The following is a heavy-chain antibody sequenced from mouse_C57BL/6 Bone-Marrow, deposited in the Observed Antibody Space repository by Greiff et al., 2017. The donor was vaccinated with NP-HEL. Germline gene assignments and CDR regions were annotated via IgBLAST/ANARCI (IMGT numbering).Heavy chain of an antibody. Sequence: EVKLVESGGGLVQPGGSLSLSCAASGFTFTDYYMSWVRQPPGKALEWLGFIRNKANGYTTEYSASVKGRFTISRDNSQSILYLQMNALRAEDSATYYCARYNWGYAMDYWGQGTSVTVSS. CDR3: ARYNWGYAMDY. D-gene: IGHD4-1*01. CDR1: GFTFTDYY. CDR2: IRNKANGYTT. J-gene: IGHJ4*01. V-gene: IGHV7-3*01.